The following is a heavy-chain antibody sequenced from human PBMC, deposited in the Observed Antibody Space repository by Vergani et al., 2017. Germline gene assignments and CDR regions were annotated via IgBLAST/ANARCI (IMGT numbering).Heavy chain of an antibody. D-gene: IGHD3-22*01. CDR1: GYTFTRDA. Sequence: QVQLVQSGSELTRPGASVTISCTAYGYTFTRDAMNWVRPATVQGLEWMGWINTTTGNPTYTQGFTGRFVFSLDTSVTAAYLQIHSLNAEDIALYYGSRVLNGDDSCGSLGNWGQGTLLTVSS. V-gene: IGHV7-4-1*01. CDR2: INTTTGNP. J-gene: IGHJ4*02. CDR3: SRVLNGDDSCGSLGN.